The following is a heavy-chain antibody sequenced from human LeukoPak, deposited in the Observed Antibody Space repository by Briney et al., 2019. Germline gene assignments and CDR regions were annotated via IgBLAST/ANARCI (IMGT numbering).Heavy chain of an antibody. Sequence: PGRSLRLSCAASGFTFSSYGMPWVRQAPGKGLEWVAVISYDGSNKYYADSVKGRFTISRDNSKNTLYLQMNSLRAEDTAVYYCARDYLPYYDFWSGYSSQYYGMDVWGQGTTVTVSS. J-gene: IGHJ6*02. CDR1: GFTFSSYG. CDR2: ISYDGSNK. V-gene: IGHV3-30*03. D-gene: IGHD3-3*01. CDR3: ARDYLPYYDFWSGYSSQYYGMDV.